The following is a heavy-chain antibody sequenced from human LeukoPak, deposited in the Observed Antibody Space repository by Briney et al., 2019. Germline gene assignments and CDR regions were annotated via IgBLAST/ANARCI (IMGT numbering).Heavy chain of an antibody. CDR3: AGLPANYYYYSYYMDV. V-gene: IGHV4-4*07. J-gene: IGHJ6*03. CDR1: GGSISSYY. CDR2: IYTSGST. Sequence: PSETLSLTCTVSGGSISSYYWSWIRQPAGKGLEWIGRIYTSGSTNYNPSLKSRVTMSVDTSKNQFSLKLSSVTAADTAVYYCAGLPANYYYYSYYMDVWGKGTTVTVSS. D-gene: IGHD5-24*01.